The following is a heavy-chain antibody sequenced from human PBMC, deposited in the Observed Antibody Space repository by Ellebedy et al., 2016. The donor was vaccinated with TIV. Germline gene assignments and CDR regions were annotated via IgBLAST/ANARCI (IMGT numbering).Heavy chain of an antibody. J-gene: IGHJ4*02. Sequence: MPSETLSLTCTVSGGSINSSYYWGWIRQPPGMGLEWIGTIYSSGITYYNSSLKSRVTMSVHTSKNQFFLRLTSVTATDTAVYYCATRPAMATRNDHWGRGTLVTVSS. V-gene: IGHV4-39*01. CDR1: GGSINSSYY. D-gene: IGHD5-24*01. CDR3: ATRPAMATRNDH. CDR2: IYSSGIT.